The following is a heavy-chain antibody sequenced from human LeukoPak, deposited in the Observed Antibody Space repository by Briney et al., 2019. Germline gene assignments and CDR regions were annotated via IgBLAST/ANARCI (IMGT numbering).Heavy chain of an antibody. D-gene: IGHD3-22*01. J-gene: IGHJ5*02. CDR1: GGSFSGYY. V-gene: IGHV4-34*01. Sequence: PPETLSLTCAVYGGSFSGYYWSWIRQPPGKGLEWIGEINHSGSTNYNPSLKSRVTISVDTSKNQFSLKLSSVTAADTAVYYCARVGTQYYYDSSGAWGPNWFDPWGQGTLVTVSS. CDR3: ARVGTQYYYDSSGAWGPNWFDP. CDR2: INHSGST.